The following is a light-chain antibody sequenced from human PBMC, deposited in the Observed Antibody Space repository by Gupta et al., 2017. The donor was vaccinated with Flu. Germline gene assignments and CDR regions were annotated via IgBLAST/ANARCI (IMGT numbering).Light chain of an antibody. CDR2: AAS. CDR3: QQTYSSPQN. V-gene: IGKV1-39*01. CDR1: QSISSY. J-gene: IGKJ2*01. Sequence: DIQMTQSPSALSTFVGDRVTITCRASQSISSYLNWYQQRPGKAPKLLISAASSLQSGVPSRFSGSGSGTDFTLAISSRQPEDFGTYYCQQTYSSPQNFGQGTXLEIK.